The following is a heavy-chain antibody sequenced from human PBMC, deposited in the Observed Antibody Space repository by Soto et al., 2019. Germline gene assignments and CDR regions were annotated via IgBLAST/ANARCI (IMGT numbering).Heavy chain of an antibody. CDR2: GYYSGST. Sequence: PSETLSLTCTVSGGSIFSSYWTWIRQPPAQGLGWIGNGYYSGSTNYNPSLKRRITISVATSKNQYSLTLSPMSAAATAASYCARVPAASSWFDHWGQGTLVTVSS. CDR1: GGSIFSSY. J-gene: IGHJ5*02. V-gene: IGHV4-59*01. D-gene: IGHD2-15*01. CDR3: ARVPAASSWFDH.